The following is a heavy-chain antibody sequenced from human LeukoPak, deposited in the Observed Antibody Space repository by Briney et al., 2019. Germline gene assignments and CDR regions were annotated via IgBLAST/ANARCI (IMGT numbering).Heavy chain of an antibody. CDR1: GFTFSSYS. J-gene: IGHJ4*02. V-gene: IGHV3-21*06. CDR3: ARENYGDYYFDY. CDR2: ISSSSSYI. D-gene: IGHD4-17*01. Sequence: PGGSLRLSCAASGFTFSSYSMIWVRQAPGKGLEWVSSISSSSSYIYYADSVKGRFTISRDNAKNSLYLQMNSLRAEDTAVYYCARENYGDYYFDYWGQGTLVTVSS.